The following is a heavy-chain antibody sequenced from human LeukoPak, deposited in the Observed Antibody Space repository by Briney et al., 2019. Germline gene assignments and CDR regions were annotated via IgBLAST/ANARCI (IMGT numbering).Heavy chain of an antibody. J-gene: IGHJ4*02. CDR1: GFTFSSYD. CDR2: ISSSGSPI. V-gene: IGHV3-48*03. D-gene: IGHD2-15*01. CDR3: AREGTPDLDY. Sequence: GGSLRLSCAASGFTFSSYDMNWVRQAPGKGLEWVSYISSSGSPIYYADSVKGRFTISRDNAKRSLYLQMNSLRAEDTAVYYCAREGTPDLDYWGQGTLVTVSS.